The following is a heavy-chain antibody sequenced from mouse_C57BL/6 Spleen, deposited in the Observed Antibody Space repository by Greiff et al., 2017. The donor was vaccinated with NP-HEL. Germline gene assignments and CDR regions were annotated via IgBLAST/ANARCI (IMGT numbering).Heavy chain of an antibody. J-gene: IGHJ1*03. D-gene: IGHD1-1*01. Sequence: DVHLVESEGGLVQPGSSMKLSCTASGFTFSDYYMAWVRQVPEKGLEWVANINYDGSSTYYLDSLKSRFIISRDNAKNILYLQMSSLKSEDTATYYCARERYYGSSYPYWYFDVWGTGTTVTVSS. CDR1: GFTFSDYY. V-gene: IGHV5-16*01. CDR2: INYDGSST. CDR3: ARERYYGSSYPYWYFDV.